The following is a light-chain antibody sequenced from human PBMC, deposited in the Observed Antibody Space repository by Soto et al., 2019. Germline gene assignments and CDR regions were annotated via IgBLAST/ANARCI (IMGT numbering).Light chain of an antibody. Sequence: EIVLTQSPGTLSLSPGERVTLSCRASQSIDNNHLAWYQQRPGQAPRLLIHGTSNRATGIPDRFSGSGSGTDFTLTISRLEPEDFGVYYCQQFGSSIPHTFGQGTKLEIK. CDR3: QQFGSSIPHT. J-gene: IGKJ2*01. CDR2: GTS. V-gene: IGKV3-20*01. CDR1: QSIDNNH.